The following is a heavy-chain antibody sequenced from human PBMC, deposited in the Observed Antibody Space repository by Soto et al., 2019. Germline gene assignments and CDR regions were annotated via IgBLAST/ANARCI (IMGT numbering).Heavy chain of an antibody. Sequence: QITLKESGPTLVKPTQTLTLTCTFSGFSLSITRMAVGWIRQPPGKALEWLALIYWDDDKRYSPFLKSRLTNTKDSSKNHVVRTMSNMDPVDTARYYCAHIVVAGVGSYFDYWGQGTLVTVSS. CDR3: AHIVVAGVGSYFDY. V-gene: IGHV2-5*02. D-gene: IGHD6-19*01. J-gene: IGHJ4*02. CDR2: IYWDDDK. CDR1: GFSLSITRMA.